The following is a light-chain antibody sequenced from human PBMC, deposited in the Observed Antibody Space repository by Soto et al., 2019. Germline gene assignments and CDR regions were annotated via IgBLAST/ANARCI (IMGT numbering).Light chain of an antibody. J-gene: IGLJ1*01. Sequence: QSVLTQPPSASGSPGQSVTFSCTGTSSDVGGYNYVSWYQQHPGKAPKLMIYEVSKRPSGVPDRFSGSKSGNTASLTVSGLKAEDEADYYCSSYAGSTVYVFGTGTKLTVL. V-gene: IGLV2-8*01. CDR3: SSYAGSTVYV. CDR1: SSDVGGYNY. CDR2: EVS.